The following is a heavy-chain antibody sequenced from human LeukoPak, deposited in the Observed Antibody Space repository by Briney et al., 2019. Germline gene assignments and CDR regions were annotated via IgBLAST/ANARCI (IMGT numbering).Heavy chain of an antibody. CDR3: VRDQMDIPWAFDI. D-gene: IGHD2-2*03. CDR1: GYTFTSYG. V-gene: IGHV1-18*01. CDR2: ISTYNGNT. J-gene: IGHJ3*02. Sequence: ASVKVSCKASGYTFTSYGISWMRQAPGQWLEWMGWISTYNGNTDYAQKLQGRVTITTDTSTSTAYMELRSLRADDTAVYFCVRDQMDIPWAFDIWGQGTMVTVSP.